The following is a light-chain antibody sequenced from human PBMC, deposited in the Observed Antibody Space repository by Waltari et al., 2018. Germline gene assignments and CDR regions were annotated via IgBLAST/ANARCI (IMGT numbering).Light chain of an antibody. CDR1: QGISRN. CDR3: QQYNNWRT. V-gene: IGKV3-15*01. J-gene: IGKJ2*01. CDR2: GAS. Sequence: EILMTQSPPTLSVSPGERATLSCRASQGISRNLAWYQQKPGQAPRLLIYGASTRATGIPARFSGSGSGTEFTLTISSLQSEDFAIYYCQQYNNWRTFGQGTKLEI.